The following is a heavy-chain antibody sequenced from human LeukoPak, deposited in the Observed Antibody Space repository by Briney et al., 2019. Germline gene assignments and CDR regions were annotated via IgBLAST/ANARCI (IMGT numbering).Heavy chain of an antibody. CDR2: IRYDGSNK. J-gene: IGHJ6*03. V-gene: IGHV3-30*02. CDR1: GFTFSSYG. D-gene: IGHD3-10*01. Sequence: GGSLRLSCAASGFTFSSYGMHWVRQAPGKGLEWVAFIRYDGSNKYYADSVKGRFIISRDNSKNTLYLQMNSLRAEDTAVYYCAKAAGTRYSLWFGELLGCYMDVWGKGTTVTISS. CDR3: AKAAGTRYSLWFGELLGCYMDV.